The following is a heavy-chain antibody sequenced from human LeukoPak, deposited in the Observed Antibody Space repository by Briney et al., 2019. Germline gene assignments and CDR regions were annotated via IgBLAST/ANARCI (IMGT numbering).Heavy chain of an antibody. J-gene: IGHJ6*03. CDR3: ARDRGYCSSTSCFYYYYYMDV. CDR1: GDSMNNFY. V-gene: IGHV4-4*07. CDR2: IYSSGAT. Sequence: SETLSLTCSVSGDSMNNFYWNWIRQPAGKRPEWIGRIYSSGATHYNPSLKSRVTMSVDTSKPQFSLKLTSVTAADTAVYYCARDRGYCSSTSCFYYYYYMDVWGKGTTVTVSS. D-gene: IGHD2-2*01.